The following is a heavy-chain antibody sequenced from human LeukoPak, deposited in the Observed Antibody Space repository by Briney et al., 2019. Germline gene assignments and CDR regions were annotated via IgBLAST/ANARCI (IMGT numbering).Heavy chain of an antibody. D-gene: IGHD1-26*01. CDR3: ARILVGTALDPG. V-gene: IGHV3-74*01. CDR1: GFTFSNYW. J-gene: IGHJ4*02. Sequence: PGGSLSLSCAASGFTFSNYWMHWVRQAPGKGLVWVSRINTDGSSTTYADSVKGRFTISRDNAKNTLYLQMNSLRAEDTAVYYCARILVGTALDPGWGQGTLVTVSS. CDR2: INTDGSST.